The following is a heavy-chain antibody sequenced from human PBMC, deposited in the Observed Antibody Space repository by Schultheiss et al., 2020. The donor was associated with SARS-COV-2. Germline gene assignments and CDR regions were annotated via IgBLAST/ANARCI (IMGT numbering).Heavy chain of an antibody. V-gene: IGHV4-39*01. CDR3: ARFRAAAGILEEKYYYYYGMDV. D-gene: IGHD6-13*01. CDR1: GGSISSSSYY. Sequence: SETLSLTCTVSGGSISSSSYYWGWIRQPPGKGLEWIGSIYYSGSTYYNPSLKSRVTISVDTSKNQFSLKLSSVTAADTAVYYCARFRAAAGILEEKYYYYYGMDVWGQGTTVTVSS. J-gene: IGHJ6*02. CDR2: IYYSGST.